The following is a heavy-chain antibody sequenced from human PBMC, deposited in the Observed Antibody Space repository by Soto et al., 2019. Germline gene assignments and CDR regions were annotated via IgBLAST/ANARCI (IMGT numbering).Heavy chain of an antibody. D-gene: IGHD3-10*01. CDR2: INWNSGNE. V-gene: IGHV3-9*01. Sequence: PGGSLRLSCAASGFTFDDYAMHWVRQAPGKGLEWVSGINWNSGNEGYADSVKGRFTISRDNAKNSLYLQMNSLRAEDTALYYCAKGGGARYYYYSMDVWGQGTTVTVSS. CDR3: AKGGGARYYYYSMDV. CDR1: GFTFDDYA. J-gene: IGHJ6*02.